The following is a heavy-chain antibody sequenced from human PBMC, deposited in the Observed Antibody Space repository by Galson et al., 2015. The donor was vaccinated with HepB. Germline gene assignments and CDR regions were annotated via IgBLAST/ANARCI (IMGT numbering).Heavy chain of an antibody. CDR3: ATDSKRSEGNYGLDV. CDR2: SSGSGGST. D-gene: IGHD2/OR15-2a*01. J-gene: IGHJ6*02. V-gene: IGHV3-23*01. Sequence: SPRLSCAASGFPLRSYVLSRVRQAPGKGLEWVSASSGSGGSTHYADSVKGRFTISRDNSKNTVFLQMNSLRADDTAVYYCATDSKRSEGNYGLDVWGQGTPVTVSS. CDR1: GFPLRSYV.